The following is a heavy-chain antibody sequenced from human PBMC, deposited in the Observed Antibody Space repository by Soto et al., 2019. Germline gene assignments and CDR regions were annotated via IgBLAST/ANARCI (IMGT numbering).Heavy chain of an antibody. D-gene: IGHD6-6*01. Sequence: ASGKVSCKASGSTFTSYVISLLLQAPGQGLEWMGWIGAYNGNTNYAQKLQGRVTMTTDTSTSTAYMELRSLRSDDTAVYYCARGSIAARNWFDPWGQGTLVTVS. CDR1: GSTFTSYV. CDR3: ARGSIAARNWFDP. J-gene: IGHJ5*02. CDR2: IGAYNGNT. V-gene: IGHV1-18*04.